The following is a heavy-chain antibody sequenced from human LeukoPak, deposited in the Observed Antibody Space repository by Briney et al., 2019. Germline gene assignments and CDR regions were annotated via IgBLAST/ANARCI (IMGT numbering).Heavy chain of an antibody. CDR1: GFTFSSYA. V-gene: IGHV3-30-3*01. J-gene: IGHJ5*02. CDR3: ARAHIAAAGTFVVWFDP. Sequence: GGSLRLSCAASGFTFSSYAMHWVRQAPGKGLEWVAVISNDGSNKYSADSVKGRFTISRDNSKNTLYLQMNSLRVEDTAVYYCARAHIAAAGTFVVWFDPWGQGTLVTVSS. D-gene: IGHD6-13*01. CDR2: ISNDGSNK.